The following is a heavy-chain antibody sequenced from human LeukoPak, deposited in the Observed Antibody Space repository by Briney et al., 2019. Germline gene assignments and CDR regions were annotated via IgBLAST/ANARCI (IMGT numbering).Heavy chain of an antibody. CDR3: ARGKVVAGTPGQNSWDY. V-gene: IGHV4-4*07. Sequence: SETLSLTCTVSGGSISSYYWNWIRQPAGKGLEWVGRIYTSGSTNYNPSLKSRVSMSVDTSKNQFSLKLSSVTATDTAVYYCARGKVVAGTPGQNSWDYWGQGTLVTVSS. D-gene: IGHD6-19*01. CDR2: IYTSGST. CDR1: GGSISSYY. J-gene: IGHJ4*02.